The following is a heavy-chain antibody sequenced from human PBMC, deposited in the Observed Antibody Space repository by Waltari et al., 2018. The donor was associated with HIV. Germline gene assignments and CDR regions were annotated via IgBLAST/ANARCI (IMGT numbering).Heavy chain of an antibody. Sequence: QVQLVQSGAEEKKPGASVKVSCEASGYTFTSYDIHWVRQATGQGLGWLGWINPNSGNTDYEQKFQGRVTMTRNIAISTAYMELSSLTSEDTAVYFCAREPNDYGDYVYFQYWGQGSLVTVSS. V-gene: IGHV1-8*01. CDR3: AREPNDYGDYVYFQY. CDR2: INPNSGNT. J-gene: IGHJ1*01. D-gene: IGHD4-17*01. CDR1: GYTFTSYD.